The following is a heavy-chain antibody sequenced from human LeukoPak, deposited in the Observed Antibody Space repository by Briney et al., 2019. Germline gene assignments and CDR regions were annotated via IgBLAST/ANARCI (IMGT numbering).Heavy chain of an antibody. J-gene: IGHJ4*02. CDR2: IHYSGKT. CDR1: GGFISNSIYY. V-gene: IGHV4-39*01. CDR3: ARQPYSSGWYFDY. Sequence: PSETLSLTCIVSGGFISNSIYYWAWIRQPPGEGLEWIGSIHYSGKTYYYPSFKSRVTMSVDTSKNQFSLKLSSVTAADTAVYYCARQPYSSGWYFDYWGQGTLVTVSS. D-gene: IGHD6-19*01.